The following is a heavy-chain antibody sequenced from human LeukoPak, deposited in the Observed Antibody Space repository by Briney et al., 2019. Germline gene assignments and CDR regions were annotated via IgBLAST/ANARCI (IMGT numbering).Heavy chain of an antibody. CDR3: AREMGGYPFDY. D-gene: IGHD5-12*01. CDR1: GITFSSYE. V-gene: IGHV3-48*03. Sequence: PGGSLRLSCVASGITFSSYEFNWVRQAPGKGLEWVSYISSSGITIYYADSVKGRFTISRDNAKNSLYLQMNSLRAEDTAVYYCAREMGGYPFDYWGQGTLVTVSS. J-gene: IGHJ4*02. CDR2: ISSSGITI.